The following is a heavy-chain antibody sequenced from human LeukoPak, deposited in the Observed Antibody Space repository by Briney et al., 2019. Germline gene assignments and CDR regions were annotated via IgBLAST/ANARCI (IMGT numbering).Heavy chain of an antibody. CDR1: TFTFSNYW. V-gene: IGHV3-74*01. CDR3: VRVSEGGHSPGRDWYFDL. J-gene: IGHJ2*01. Sequence: GGSLRLSCAASTFTFSNYWMHWVRQAPGKGLVWVSRINSDGRRTNYADSVKGRFTISRDNAKNTLYLQMNTLRAEDTAVYYCVRVSEGGHSPGRDWYFDLWGRGTLVTVSS. D-gene: IGHD5-18*01. CDR2: INSDGRRT.